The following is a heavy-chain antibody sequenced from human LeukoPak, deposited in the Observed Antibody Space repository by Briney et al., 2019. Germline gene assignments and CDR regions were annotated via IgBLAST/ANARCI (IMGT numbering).Heavy chain of an antibody. CDR2: IYYSGST. CDR1: GGSISSGDYY. CDR3: ATFGGVIDGAFDI. V-gene: IGHV4-30-4*01. D-gene: IGHD3-16*02. Sequence: SETLSLTCTVSGGSISSGDYYWSWIRQPPGKGLEWIGYIYYSGSTYYNPSLKSRVTISVDTSKNQFSLKLSSVTAADTAVYYCATFGGVIDGAFDIWGQGTMVTVSS. J-gene: IGHJ3*02.